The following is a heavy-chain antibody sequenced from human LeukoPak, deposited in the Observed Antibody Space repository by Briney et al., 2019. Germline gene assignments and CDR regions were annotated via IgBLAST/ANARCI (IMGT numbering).Heavy chain of an antibody. D-gene: IGHD3-3*01. CDR1: GFTFSSYW. CDR2: INSDGSST. Sequence: GSLRLSCAASGFTFSSYWMHWVRQAPGKGLVWVSRINSDGSSTSYADSVKGRFTISRDNAKNTLYLQMNSLRAEDTAVYYCARDSFDFWSGYYTWYFDYWGQGTLVTVSS. J-gene: IGHJ4*02. V-gene: IGHV3-74*01. CDR3: ARDSFDFWSGYYTWYFDY.